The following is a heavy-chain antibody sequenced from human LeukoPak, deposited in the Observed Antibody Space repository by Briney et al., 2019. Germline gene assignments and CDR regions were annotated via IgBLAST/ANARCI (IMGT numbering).Heavy chain of an antibody. CDR1: GDSLSSNSAA. V-gene: IGHV6-1*01. J-gene: IGHJ3*02. CDR2: TYHRSKWDN. Sequence: SQTLSLTCAISGDSLSSNSAAWNWIRQSPSRGLEWLGRTYHRSKWDNDYGVSVKSRITINPDTSKNQFSMQLNSVTPEDTAVYYCARGELDIWGQGTLVTVSS. CDR3: ARGELDI. D-gene: IGHD1-1*01.